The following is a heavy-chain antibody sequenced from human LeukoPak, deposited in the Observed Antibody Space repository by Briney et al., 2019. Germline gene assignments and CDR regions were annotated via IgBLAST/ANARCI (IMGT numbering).Heavy chain of an antibody. CDR3: ASSSGSYEGPFDY. V-gene: IGHV3-21*01. Sequence: PGGSLRLSCAASGFTFSSYSMNWVRQAPGKGLEWVSSISSSSSYIYYADSVKGRFTISRDNAKNSLYLQMNSLRAEDTAAYYCASSSGSYEGPFDYWGQGTLVTVSS. J-gene: IGHJ4*02. D-gene: IGHD1-26*01. CDR2: ISSSSSYI. CDR1: GFTFSSYS.